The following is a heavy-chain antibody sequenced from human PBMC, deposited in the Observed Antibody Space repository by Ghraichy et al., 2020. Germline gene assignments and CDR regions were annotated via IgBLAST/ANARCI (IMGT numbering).Heavy chain of an antibody. CDR2: IRSKANSYAT. V-gene: IGHV3-73*01. J-gene: IGHJ6*02. CDR1: GFTFSGSA. CDR3: TRHGPWSGYYPNDYYYYGMDV. Sequence: GGSLRLSCAASGFTFSGSAMHWVRQASGKGLEWVGRIRSKANSYATAYAASVKGRFTISRDDSKNTAYLQMNSLKTEDTAVYYCTRHGPWSGYYPNDYYYYGMDVWGQGTTVTVSS. D-gene: IGHD3-3*01.